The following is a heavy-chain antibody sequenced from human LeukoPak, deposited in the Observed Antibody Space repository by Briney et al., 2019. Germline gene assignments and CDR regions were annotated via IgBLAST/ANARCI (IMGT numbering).Heavy chain of an antibody. CDR1: GYTFTSYG. J-gene: IGHJ4*02. D-gene: IGHD4-17*01. V-gene: IGHV1-18*01. CDR3: ARTPHTDHGDYASTDY. Sequence: ASVKVSCKASGYTFTSYGISWVRQAPGQGLEWMGWISAYNGRTYYAQNLQGRVTMTTDAATSTAYMELRSLRSDDTAVYYCARTPHTDHGDYASTDYWGQGTLVTVSS. CDR2: ISAYNGRT.